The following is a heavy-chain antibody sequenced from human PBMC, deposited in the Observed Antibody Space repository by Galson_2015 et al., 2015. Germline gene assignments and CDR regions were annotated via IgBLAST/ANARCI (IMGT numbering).Heavy chain of an antibody. Sequence: PLSLTCTVSGGSISSSSYYWGWIRQPPGKGLEWIGSIYYSGSTYYNPSLKSRVTISVDTSKNQFSLKLSSVTAADTAVYYCARGGWRPRLVPVPFDYWGQGTLVTVSS. CDR1: GGSISSSSYY. CDR3: ARGGWRPRLVPVPFDY. J-gene: IGHJ4*02. D-gene: IGHD2-2*01. CDR2: IYYSGST. V-gene: IGHV4-39*07.